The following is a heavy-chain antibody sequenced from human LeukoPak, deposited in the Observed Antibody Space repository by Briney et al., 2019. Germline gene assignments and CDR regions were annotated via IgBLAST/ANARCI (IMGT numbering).Heavy chain of an antibody. CDR1: GFTFSSYS. D-gene: IGHD3-3*01. CDR2: ISSSSSYI. J-gene: IGHJ3*02. CDR3: ARDALRGAFDI. Sequence: GGSLRLSCAASGFTFSSYSMNWVRQAPGRGLEWVSSISSSSSYIYYADSVKGRFTISRDNAKNSLYLQMYSLRAEDTAVYYCARDALRGAFDIWGQGTMVTVSS. V-gene: IGHV3-21*01.